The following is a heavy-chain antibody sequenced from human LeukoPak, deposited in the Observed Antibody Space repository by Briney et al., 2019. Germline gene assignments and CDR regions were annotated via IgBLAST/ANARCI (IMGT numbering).Heavy chain of an antibody. CDR2: IKQDGSEK. D-gene: IGHD3-3*01. CDR3: ARDAQYYDFWSGYYDYYYYMDV. V-gene: IGHV3-7*01. Sequence: GGSLRLSCAASGFTFSSYWMSWVRQAPGKGLEWVANIKQDGSEKYYVDSVKGRFTLSRDNAKNSLYLQMNSLRAEDTAVYYCARDAQYYDFWSGYYDYYYYMDVWGKGTTVTVSS. CDR1: GFTFSSYW. J-gene: IGHJ6*03.